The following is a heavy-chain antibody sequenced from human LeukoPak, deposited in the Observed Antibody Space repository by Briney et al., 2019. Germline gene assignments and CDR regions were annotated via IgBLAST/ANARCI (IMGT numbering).Heavy chain of an antibody. Sequence: GSLRLSCAASGFTFSDYYMSWIRQAPGKGLEWVSYISSSGSTIYYADSVKGRFTISRDNAKNSLYLQMNSLRAEDTAVYYCARDNYGSGSYYNVYYYYGMDVWGQGTTVTVSS. V-gene: IGHV3-11*01. J-gene: IGHJ6*02. CDR2: ISSSGSTI. CDR3: ARDNYGSGSYYNVYYYYGMDV. D-gene: IGHD3-10*01. CDR1: GFTFSDYY.